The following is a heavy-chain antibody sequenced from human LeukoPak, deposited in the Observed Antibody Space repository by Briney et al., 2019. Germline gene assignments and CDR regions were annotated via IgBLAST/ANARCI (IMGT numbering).Heavy chain of an antibody. Sequence: SETLSLTCTVSDDSINNHFWSWVRQPPGKGLEWIGYIYHSGSTNYNPSLKSRVTISVDTSQNQFYLKLSSVTAADTAVYYCARVLAAAGNNWFDPWGQGTLVTVSS. CDR3: ARVLAAAGNNWFDP. J-gene: IGHJ5*02. CDR1: DDSINNHF. D-gene: IGHD6-13*01. CDR2: IYHSGST. V-gene: IGHV4-59*11.